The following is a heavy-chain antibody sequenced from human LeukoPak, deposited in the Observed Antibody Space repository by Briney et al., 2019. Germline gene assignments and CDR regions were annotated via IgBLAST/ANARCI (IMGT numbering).Heavy chain of an antibody. V-gene: IGHV1-69*05. CDR2: INPIFGTA. D-gene: IGHD1-26*01. Sequence: ASVKVSCKASGGTFSSYAISWVRQAPGQGLEWMGRINPIFGTANYAQKFQGRVPITTDESTSTAYMELSSLRSEDTAVYYCARVRVGATSDYWGQGTLVTVSS. J-gene: IGHJ4*02. CDR1: GGTFSSYA. CDR3: ARVRVGATSDY.